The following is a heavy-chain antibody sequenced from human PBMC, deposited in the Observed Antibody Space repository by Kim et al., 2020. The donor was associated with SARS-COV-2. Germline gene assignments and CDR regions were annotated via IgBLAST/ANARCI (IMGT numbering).Heavy chain of an antibody. Sequence: ASVKVSCKASGYTFTGYYMHWVRQAPGQGLEWMGRINPNSGGTNYAQKFQGRVTMTRDTSISTAYMELSRLRSDDTAVYYCARDPYCGGDCYSRVFDYWGQGTLVTVSS. CDR1: GYTFTGYY. CDR3: ARDPYCGGDCYSRVFDY. V-gene: IGHV1-2*06. J-gene: IGHJ4*02. D-gene: IGHD2-21*02. CDR2: INPNSGGT.